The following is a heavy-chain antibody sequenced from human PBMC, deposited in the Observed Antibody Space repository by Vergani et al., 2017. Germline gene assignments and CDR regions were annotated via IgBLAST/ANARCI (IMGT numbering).Heavy chain of an antibody. V-gene: IGHV3-30*18. D-gene: IGHD3-10*01. Sequence: QVQLAESGGGRVQPGRSLRLSCAASGFSSSSHAIHWVRQAPGKGLEWVAVISNDGSKKYYADSVEGRFTISRDNSKNTLDLQMNSLRTQDTAVYYCAKAGSVTSGSLQYNFYMDVWGKXP. CDR3: AKAGSVTSGSLQYNFYMDV. CDR1: GFSSSSHA. CDR2: ISNDGSKK. J-gene: IGHJ6*03.